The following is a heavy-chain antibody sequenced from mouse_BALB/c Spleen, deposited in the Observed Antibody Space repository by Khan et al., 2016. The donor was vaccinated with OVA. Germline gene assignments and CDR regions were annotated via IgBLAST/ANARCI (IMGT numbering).Heavy chain of an antibody. Sequence: EVKLLESGPGLVKPSQSLSLTYTVTGYSITSDYAWNWIRQFPGNKLEWMGSISYSGNTNYNPSLKSRISITRDTSKNQFFLQLNSVTTEDTATYYCARVYGGDFDYWGQGTTLTVSS. CDR3: ARVYGGDFDY. D-gene: IGHD1-1*01. CDR1: GYSITSDYA. V-gene: IGHV3-2*02. CDR2: ISYSGNT. J-gene: IGHJ2*01.